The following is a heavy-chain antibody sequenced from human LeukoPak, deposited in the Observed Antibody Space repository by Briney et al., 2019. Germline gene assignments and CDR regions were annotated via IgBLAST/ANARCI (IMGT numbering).Heavy chain of an antibody. CDR2: IHHSGST. V-gene: IGHV4-30-2*01. J-gene: IGHJ4*02. CDR1: GGSISSGGYY. CDR3: ARGILTVTIRN. D-gene: IGHD4-17*01. Sequence: SETLSLTCTVSGGSISSGGYYWSWIRQPPGKGLEWIGYIHHSGSTYYNPSLKSRVTISVDRSKNQFSLKLSSVTAADTAVYYCARGILTVTIRNWGQGTLVTVSS.